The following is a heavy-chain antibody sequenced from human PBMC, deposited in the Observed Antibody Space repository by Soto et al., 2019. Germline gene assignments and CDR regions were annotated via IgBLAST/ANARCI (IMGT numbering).Heavy chain of an antibody. CDR1: GGSISGDH. D-gene: IGHD3-22*01. CDR3: ASGFYDSRGYSEAFDI. CDR2: VSSSGST. J-gene: IGHJ3*02. V-gene: IGHV4-59*01. Sequence: SLTCTVSGGSISGDHWNWIRQPPGKGLEWIAYVSSSGSTKYNPSLKSRVTISIDTTKNQFSLRLSSVTAADTAVYYCASGFYDSRGYSEAFDIWGQGTKVTVSS.